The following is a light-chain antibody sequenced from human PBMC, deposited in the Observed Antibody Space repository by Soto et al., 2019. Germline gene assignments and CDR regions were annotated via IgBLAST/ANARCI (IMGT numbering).Light chain of an antibody. V-gene: IGKV3-15*01. CDR1: QSVRSY. CDR3: QQYSKWPLT. J-gene: IGKJ4*01. CDR2: SAS. Sequence: EIVMTQSPATLSVSPGERATLSCRASQSVRSYLAWYQQKPGQAPRLLIYSASARATGIPARFSGSGSGTEFILTISSLQSEDFAVYYCQQYSKWPLTFGGRTKVDI.